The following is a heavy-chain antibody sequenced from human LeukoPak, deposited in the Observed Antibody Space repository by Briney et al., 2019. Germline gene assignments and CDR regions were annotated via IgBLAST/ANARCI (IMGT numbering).Heavy chain of an antibody. CDR2: IIPILGII. V-gene: IGHV1-69*04. CDR3: ARGEQQLALDY. Sequence: SVKVSCKASGGTFSSYAISWVRQAPGQGLEWMGRIIPILGIINYAQKFQGRVTITADKSTSTAYMELSSLRSEDTAVYYCARGEQQLALDYWGQGTLVTVSS. CDR1: GGTFSSYA. D-gene: IGHD6-13*01. J-gene: IGHJ4*02.